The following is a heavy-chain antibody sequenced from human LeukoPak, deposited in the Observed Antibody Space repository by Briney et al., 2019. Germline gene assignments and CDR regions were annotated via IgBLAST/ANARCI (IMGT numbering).Heavy chain of an antibody. Sequence: PSETLSLTCTVSGGSISSSSYYWGWIRQPPGKGLEWIGSIYYSGSTYYNPSLKSRVTISVDTSKNQFSLKLSSVTAADTAVYHCARHVLGSGWFDYWGQGTLVTVSS. CDR1: GGSISSSSYY. V-gene: IGHV4-39*01. CDR3: ARHVLGSGWFDY. D-gene: IGHD6-19*01. CDR2: IYYSGST. J-gene: IGHJ4*02.